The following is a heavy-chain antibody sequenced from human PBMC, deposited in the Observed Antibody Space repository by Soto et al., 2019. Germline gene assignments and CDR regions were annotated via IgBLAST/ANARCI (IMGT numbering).Heavy chain of an antibody. CDR1: GFTFSSYS. Sequence: PGGSLRLSCAASGFTFSSYSMNWVRQAPGKGLEWVSYISSSSSTIYYADSVKGRFTISRDNAKNSLYLQMNSLRAEDTAVYYCARTDFWSGYYADYWGQGTLVTVSS. D-gene: IGHD3-3*01. CDR2: ISSSSSTI. CDR3: ARTDFWSGYYADY. V-gene: IGHV3-48*01. J-gene: IGHJ4*02.